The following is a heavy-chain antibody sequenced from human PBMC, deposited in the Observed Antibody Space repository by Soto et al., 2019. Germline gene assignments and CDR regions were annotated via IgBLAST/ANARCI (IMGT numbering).Heavy chain of an antibody. CDR2: IWYDGSNK. CDR1: GFTFSSYG. D-gene: IGHD2-2*01. J-gene: IGHJ4*02. CDR3: ARDPSCSSTSCPREAFDY. V-gene: IGHV3-33*01. Sequence: QVQLVESGGGVVQPGRSLRLSCAASGFTFSSYGMHWVRQAPGTGLEWVAVIWYDGSNKYYADSVKGRFTISRDNSKNTLYLQMNSLRAEDTAVYYCARDPSCSSTSCPREAFDYWGQGTLVTVSS.